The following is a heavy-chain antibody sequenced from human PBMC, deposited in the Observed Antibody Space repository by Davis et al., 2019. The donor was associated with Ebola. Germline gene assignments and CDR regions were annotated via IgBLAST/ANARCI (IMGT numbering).Heavy chain of an antibody. CDR2: IYPGDSDT. J-gene: IGHJ3*02. CDR1: GYNFTTYW. V-gene: IGHV5-51*01. CDR3: ARPSRITMIGTGEHAFDI. D-gene: IGHD3-22*01. Sequence: GESLKISCKTSGYNFTTYWIGWVRQMPGKGLEWMGIIYPGDSDTRYSPSFQGQVTISADKSISTAYLQWSSLKASDTAMYYCARPSRITMIGTGEHAFDIWGQGTMVTVSS.